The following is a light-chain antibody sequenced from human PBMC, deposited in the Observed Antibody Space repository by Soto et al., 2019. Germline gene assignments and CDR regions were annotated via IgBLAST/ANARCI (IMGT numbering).Light chain of an antibody. CDR2: DAS. V-gene: IGKV3-11*01. CDR1: QSVTTY. CDR3: EHRANFPLT. Sequence: EVVLTQSPDTLSLSPGERATLSCRASQSVTTYLAWYQQKPGQAPRLLIYDASNRATGIPARFSGSGSGTDFALTISSLEPEDVAVYYCEHRANFPLTLGGGTKVEIK. J-gene: IGKJ4*01.